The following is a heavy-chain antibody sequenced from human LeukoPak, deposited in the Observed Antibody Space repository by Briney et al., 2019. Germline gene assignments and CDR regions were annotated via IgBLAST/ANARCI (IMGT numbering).Heavy chain of an antibody. D-gene: IGHD5-12*01. V-gene: IGHV3-21*01. J-gene: IGHJ4*02. CDR2: ISSSSSYI. Sequence: GSLRLSCAASGFTFSSDSMNWVRQAPGKGLEWVSSISSSSSYIYYADSVKGRFTISRDNAKNSLYLQMNSLRAEDTAVYYCARGDIVATIYYWGQGTLVTVSS. CDR3: ARGDIVATIYY. CDR1: GFTFSSDS.